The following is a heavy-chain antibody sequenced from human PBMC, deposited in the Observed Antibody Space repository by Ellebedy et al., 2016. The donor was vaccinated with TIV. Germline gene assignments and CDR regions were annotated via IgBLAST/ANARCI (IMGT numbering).Heavy chain of an antibody. Sequence: GESLKISXASSGFTFSSYAMSWVRQAPGKGLEWVSAISGSGGSTYYADSVKGRFTISRDNSKNTLYLQMNSLRAEDTAVYYCAKDNKQGRYDFWSGRIHYGMDVWGQGTTVTVSS. CDR1: GFTFSSYA. CDR2: ISGSGGST. CDR3: AKDNKQGRYDFWSGRIHYGMDV. V-gene: IGHV3-23*01. J-gene: IGHJ6*02. D-gene: IGHD3-3*01.